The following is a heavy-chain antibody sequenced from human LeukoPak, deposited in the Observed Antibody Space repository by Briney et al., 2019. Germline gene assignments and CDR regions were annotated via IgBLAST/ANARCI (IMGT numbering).Heavy chain of an antibody. Sequence: PSETLSLTCTVSGGSIGSGTYYWGWIRQSPGKGPEWIGSIYYSGSTNYNPSLKSRVTISVDTSKNQFSLKLSSVTAADTAVYYCARVGNPLVTVFAWFDPWGQGTLVTVSS. CDR3: ARVGNPLVTVFAWFDP. CDR2: IYYSGST. V-gene: IGHV4-39*07. CDR1: GGSIGSGTYY. D-gene: IGHD3-3*01. J-gene: IGHJ5*02.